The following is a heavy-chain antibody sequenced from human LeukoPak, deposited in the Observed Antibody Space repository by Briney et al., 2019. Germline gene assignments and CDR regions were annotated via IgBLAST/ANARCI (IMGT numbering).Heavy chain of an antibody. CDR3: ASGDYYDSSDFDY. V-gene: IGHV1-69*05. CDR2: IIPIFGTA. D-gene: IGHD3-22*01. J-gene: IGHJ4*02. CDR1: GGTFSSYA. Sequence: ASVKVSCKASGGTFSSYAISWVRQAPGQGLEWMGRIIPIFGTANYAQKFQGRVTITTGESTSTAYMELSSLRSEDTAVYYCASGDYYDSSDFDYWGQGTLVTVSS.